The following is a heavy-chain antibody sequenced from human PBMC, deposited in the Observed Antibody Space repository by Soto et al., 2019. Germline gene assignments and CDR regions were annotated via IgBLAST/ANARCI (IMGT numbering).Heavy chain of an antibody. CDR3: ARDPPADGSGWYGYFDY. Sequence: ASVKVSCKASGYTFTNYAMHWVRQAPGQRLEWMGWINAGNGNTKYSQKFQGRVTITRDTSASTAYMELSSLRSEDTAVYYCARDPPADGSGWYGYFDYWGQGTLVTVSS. J-gene: IGHJ4*02. CDR1: GYTFTNYA. CDR2: INAGNGNT. V-gene: IGHV1-3*01. D-gene: IGHD6-19*01.